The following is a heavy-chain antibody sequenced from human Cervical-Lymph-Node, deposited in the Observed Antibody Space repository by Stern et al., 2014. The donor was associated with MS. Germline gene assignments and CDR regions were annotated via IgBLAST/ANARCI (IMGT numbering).Heavy chain of an antibody. D-gene: IGHD4-11*01. CDR1: GYNFIDHA. J-gene: IGHJ4*02. CDR3: ARQPDYSDFLDF. CDR2: INVGPGTT. Sequence: QVTLVQSGAEVMKPGASLTISCTSSGYNFIDHAIHWVRQAPGQRLEWMGWINVGPGTTKYSQKFQGRVSFTRDKAASAAYMDLSSLSPDDTAVYYCARQPDYSDFLDFWGQGTLVTVSS. V-gene: IGHV1-3*01.